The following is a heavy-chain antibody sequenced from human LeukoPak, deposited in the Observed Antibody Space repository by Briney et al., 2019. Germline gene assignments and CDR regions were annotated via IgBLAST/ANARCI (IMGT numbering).Heavy chain of an antibody. V-gene: IGHV3-53*01. Sequence: PGGSLRLSCAASGFTVDDNYMSWVRQAPGKGLEWVSVIYSGGSTYYADSVKGRFTISRDISKNTLNLQMNSLRVEDTAVYYCARHSEYGTSWFDYWGQGTPVTVSS. CDR2: IYSGGST. D-gene: IGHD6-13*01. CDR3: ARHSEYGTSWFDY. J-gene: IGHJ4*02. CDR1: GFTVDDNY.